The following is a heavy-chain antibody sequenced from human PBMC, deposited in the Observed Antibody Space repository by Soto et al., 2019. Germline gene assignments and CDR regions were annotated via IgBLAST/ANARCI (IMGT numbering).Heavy chain of an antibody. V-gene: IGHV1-2*04. CDR1: GYTFTGYY. CDR3: ARAFGSSSWYLVDY. J-gene: IGHJ4*02. D-gene: IGHD6-13*01. CDR2: INPNSGGT. Sequence: GASVKVSCKASGYTFTGYYMHWVRQAPGQGLEWMGWINPNSGGTNYAQKFQGWVTMTRDTSISTAYMELSRLRSDDTAVYYCARAFGSSSWYLVDYWGQGTLVTVSS.